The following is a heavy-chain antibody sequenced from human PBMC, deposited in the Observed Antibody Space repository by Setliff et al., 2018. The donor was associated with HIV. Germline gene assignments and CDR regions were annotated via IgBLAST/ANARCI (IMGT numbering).Heavy chain of an antibody. CDR3: ARQIAVAATPHYFDY. CDR1: GYSLSSGYF. D-gene: IGHD6-19*01. CDR2: IYHSGST. J-gene: IGHJ4*02. V-gene: IGHV4-38-2*01. Sequence: PSETLSLTCAVSGYSLSSGYFWGWIRQPPGKGLEWIGSIYHSGSTYYNPSLKSRVTISVDTSKNQFSLKLSSVTAADTAVYCCARQIAVAATPHYFDYWGQGTLVTVS.